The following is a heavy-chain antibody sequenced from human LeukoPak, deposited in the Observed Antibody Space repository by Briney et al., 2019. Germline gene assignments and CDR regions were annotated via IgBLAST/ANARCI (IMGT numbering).Heavy chain of an antibody. V-gene: IGHV1-69*06. D-gene: IGHD3-10*01. CDR1: GGTFSSYA. CDR3: AREAYDSGSFRTDYYYMDV. Sequence: ASVKVSCEASGGTFSSYAISWVRQAPGQGLEWMGGIIPIFGTANYAQRFQGRVTITADKSTSTAYMELSSLRSDDTAVYYCAREAYDSGSFRTDYYYMDVWGKGTTVTISS. J-gene: IGHJ6*03. CDR2: IIPIFGTA.